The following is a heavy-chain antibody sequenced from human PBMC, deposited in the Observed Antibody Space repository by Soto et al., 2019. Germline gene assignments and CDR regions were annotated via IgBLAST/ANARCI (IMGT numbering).Heavy chain of an antibody. V-gene: IGHV1-3*01. D-gene: IGHD6-19*01. CDR2: INAGNGNT. J-gene: IGHJ4*02. CDR3: ARDPGYSSGWYWYY. Sequence: ASVKVSCKASGYTFTSYAMHWVRQTPGQRLEWMGWINAGNGNTKYSQKFQGRVTITRDTSASTAYMELSSLRSEDTAVYYCARDPGYSSGWYWYYWGQGTLVTVSS. CDR1: GYTFTSYA.